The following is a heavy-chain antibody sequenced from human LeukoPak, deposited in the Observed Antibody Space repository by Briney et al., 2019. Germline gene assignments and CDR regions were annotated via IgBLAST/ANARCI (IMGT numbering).Heavy chain of an antibody. V-gene: IGHV4-4*02. CDR1: GGSISSSNW. Sequence: SGTLSLTCAVSGGSISSSNWWSWVRQPPGKGLEWIGEIYHSGSTNYNPSLKSRVTISVDKSKNQFSLKLSSVTAADTAVYYCARLPHDILTGYYPFDYWGQGTLVTVSS. CDR3: ARLPHDILTGYYPFDY. CDR2: IYHSGST. D-gene: IGHD3-9*01. J-gene: IGHJ4*02.